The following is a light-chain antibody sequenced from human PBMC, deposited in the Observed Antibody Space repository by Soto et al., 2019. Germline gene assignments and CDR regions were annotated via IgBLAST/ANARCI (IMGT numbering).Light chain of an antibody. CDR1: SSNIGSHT. V-gene: IGLV1-44*01. Sequence: HSVLTQPPSASGTPGQRVTISCSGSSSNIGSHTVNWYQQLPGTAPTLLIYGNNQRPSGVPDRFSGSKSGTSASLAISGLQSEDEADYYCAAWDDSLNGRVFGTGTKLTVL. J-gene: IGLJ1*01. CDR3: AAWDDSLNGRV. CDR2: GNN.